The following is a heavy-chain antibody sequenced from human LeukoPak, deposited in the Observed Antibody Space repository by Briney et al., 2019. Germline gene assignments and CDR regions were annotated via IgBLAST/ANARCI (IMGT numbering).Heavy chain of an antibody. V-gene: IGHV3-15*01. Sequence: GGSLRLSCAASGFTFSNAWMSWVRQAPGKGLEWVGHIKSKTDGGTTDYAAPVKGRFTISRDDSKNTLYLQMNSLKTEDTAVYYCTTDRWLRTYHWFDPWGQGTLVTVSS. CDR1: GFTFSNAW. J-gene: IGHJ5*02. CDR3: TTDRWLRTYHWFDP. D-gene: IGHD5-12*01. CDR2: IKSKTDGGTT.